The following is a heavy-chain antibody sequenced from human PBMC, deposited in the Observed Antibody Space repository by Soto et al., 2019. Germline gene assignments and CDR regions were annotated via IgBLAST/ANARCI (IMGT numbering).Heavy chain of an antibody. CDR1: GFTFIMYA. CDR2: ISYNRSKK. D-gene: IGHD2-2*01. Sequence: PGGSLRRSCAASGFTFIMYAIHWVRQAPGEGLEWVAVISYNRSKKYYADSVKGRFTISRDNSKNTLYLQMNSLRAEDTAVHYCARGGDIVVVPAAMGDYYYGMDVWGQGTTVTVSS. J-gene: IGHJ6*02. V-gene: IGHV3-30-3*01. CDR3: ARGGDIVVVPAAMGDYYYGMDV.